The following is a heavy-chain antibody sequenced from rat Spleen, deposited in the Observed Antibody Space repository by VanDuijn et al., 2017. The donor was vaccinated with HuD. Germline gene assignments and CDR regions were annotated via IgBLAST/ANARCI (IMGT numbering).Heavy chain of an antibody. D-gene: IGHD4-3*01. CDR1: GFTFSDYY. V-gene: IGHV5-25*01. CDR2: ISSGGGRT. J-gene: IGHJ2*01. CDR3: ARHGVLFDY. Sequence: EVQLVESDGGLVQPGRSLKLSCAASGFTFSDYYIAWVRQAPRKGLEWVASISSGGGRTYYRDSVKGRFTISRDNAKSTLYLQMDSLRSEDTATYYCARHGVLFDYWGQGVMVTVSS.